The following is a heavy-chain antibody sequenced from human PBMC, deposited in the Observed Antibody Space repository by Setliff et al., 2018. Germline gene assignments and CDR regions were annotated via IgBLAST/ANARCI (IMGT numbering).Heavy chain of an antibody. CDR3: ARTCSGSGCYAGLES. D-gene: IGHD2-15*01. J-gene: IGHJ4*02. V-gene: IGHV3-30*03. Sequence: PGGSLRLSCAASEFTFNSYEMNWVRQAPGKGLEWISYDGNNKFYADSVKGRFTISRDNSKNTLYLQMNSLRPEDTAVYYCARTCSGSGCYAGLESWGQGTPVTV. CDR2: ISYDGNNK. CDR1: EFTFNSYE.